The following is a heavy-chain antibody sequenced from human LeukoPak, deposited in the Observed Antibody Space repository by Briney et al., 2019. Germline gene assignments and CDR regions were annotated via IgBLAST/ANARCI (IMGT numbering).Heavy chain of an antibody. CDR1: GGTFSSYA. CDR2: IIPIFGTA. Sequence: SVKVSCKASGGTFSSYAISWVRQAPGQGLERMGGIIPIFGTANYAQKFQGRVTITADESTSTAYMELSSLRSEDTAVYYCARDGSSGYTNFDYWGQGTLVTVSS. D-gene: IGHD3-22*01. CDR3: ARDGSSGYTNFDY. J-gene: IGHJ4*02. V-gene: IGHV1-69*13.